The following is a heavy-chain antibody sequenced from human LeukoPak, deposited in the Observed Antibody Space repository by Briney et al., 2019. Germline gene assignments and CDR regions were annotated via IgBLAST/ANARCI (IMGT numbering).Heavy chain of an antibody. CDR3: ASGIVVVDYYFDY. Sequence: GGSLRLSCAASGFTFGSNAMNWVRQAPGKGLEWVSGISGSGDNTYYADSVKGRFTISRDNAKNSLYLQMNSLRAEDTAVYYCASGIVVVDYYFDYWGQGTLVTVSS. D-gene: IGHD3-22*01. J-gene: IGHJ4*02. V-gene: IGHV3-23*01. CDR1: GFTFGSNA. CDR2: ISGSGDNT.